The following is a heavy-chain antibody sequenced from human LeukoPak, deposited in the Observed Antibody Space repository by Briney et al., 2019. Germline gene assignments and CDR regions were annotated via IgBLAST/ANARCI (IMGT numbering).Heavy chain of an antibody. J-gene: IGHJ2*01. CDR1: GFTFSSYA. CDR3: AKDLGGYKWYFDL. D-gene: IGHD5-18*01. CDR2: ISASGGST. V-gene: IGHV3-23*01. Sequence: GGSLRLSCAASGFTFSSYAMSWVRQAPGKGLEWVSAISASGGSTYYADSVKGRFTISRDKSKNSLYLQMNSLEAEDTAVYYRAKDLGGYKWYFDLWGPGTLVTVSS.